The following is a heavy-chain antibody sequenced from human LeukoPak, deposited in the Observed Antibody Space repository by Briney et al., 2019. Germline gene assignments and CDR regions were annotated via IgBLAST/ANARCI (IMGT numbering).Heavy chain of an antibody. Sequence: GGSLRLSCAASGFTFSTYSMKWVRQAPGKGLECVSYISYSSSPIYYADSVKGRFTISRDDAKNSLYLQMNSLRAEDTAVYYCARAVGNHFDYWGQGTLVTVSS. CDR1: GFTFSTYS. V-gene: IGHV3-48*01. J-gene: IGHJ4*02. CDR2: ISYSSSPI. D-gene: IGHD4-23*01. CDR3: ARAVGNHFDY.